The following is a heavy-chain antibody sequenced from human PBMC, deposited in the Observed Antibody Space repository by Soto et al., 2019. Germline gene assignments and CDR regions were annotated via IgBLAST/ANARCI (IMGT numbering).Heavy chain of an antibody. D-gene: IGHD2-21*01. CDR3: ARDHIIGGYYYYYMDV. V-gene: IGHV3-53*04. CDR1: GFTVSSNY. Sequence: GGSLRLSCAASGFTVSSNYMSWVRQAPGKGLEWVSVIYSGGSTYYADSVKGRFTISRHNSKNTLYLQMNSLGAEDTAVYYCARDHIIGGYYYYYMDVWGKGTTVTVSS. J-gene: IGHJ6*03. CDR2: IYSGGST.